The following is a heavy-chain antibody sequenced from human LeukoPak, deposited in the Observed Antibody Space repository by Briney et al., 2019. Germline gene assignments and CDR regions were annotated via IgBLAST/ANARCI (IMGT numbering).Heavy chain of an antibody. D-gene: IGHD5-18*01. CDR3: ARAGYSYGRALDY. CDR1: GGSISSSAYH. J-gene: IGHJ4*02. V-gene: IGHV4-39*07. Sequence: SETLSLTCTVSGGSISSSAYHWGWIRQPPGKGLECIGTVYYGGSTYYNTSLKSRVTISVDTSKNQFSLKLSSVTAADTAVYYCARAGYSYGRALDYWGQGTLVTVSS. CDR2: VYYGGST.